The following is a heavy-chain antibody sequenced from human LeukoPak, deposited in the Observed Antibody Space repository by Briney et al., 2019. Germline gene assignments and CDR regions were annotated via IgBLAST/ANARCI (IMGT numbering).Heavy chain of an antibody. CDR3: AKNSGYSSRGGYFDY. CDR1: GGSISSYY. D-gene: IGHD6-13*01. Sequence: SETLSLTCTVSGGSISSYYWSWIRQPAGKGLEWIGRIYTSGSTNYNPSLKSRVTMSVDTSKNQFSLKLSSVTAADTALYYCAKNSGYSSRGGYFDYWGQGTLVTVSS. CDR2: IYTSGST. J-gene: IGHJ4*02. V-gene: IGHV4-4*07.